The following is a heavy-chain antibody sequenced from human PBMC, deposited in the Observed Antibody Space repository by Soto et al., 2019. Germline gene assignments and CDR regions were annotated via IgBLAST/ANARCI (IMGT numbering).Heavy chain of an antibody. J-gene: IGHJ4*02. V-gene: IGHV3-30*18. CDR3: AKDSPDYGRSN. Sequence: QVQLLESGGGVVQPGRSLRLSCAASGFTFSSYGMHWVRQAPGKGLEWVAVISYDGSNKYYADSVKGRFTISRDNSKNTQYLQMNSLRAEDTAVYYCAKDSPDYGRSNWGKGTLVTVSS. CDR2: ISYDGSNK. D-gene: IGHD4-17*01. CDR1: GFTFSSYG.